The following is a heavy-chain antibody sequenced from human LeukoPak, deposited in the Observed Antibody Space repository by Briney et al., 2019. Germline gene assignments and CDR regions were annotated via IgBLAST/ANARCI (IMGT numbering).Heavy chain of an antibody. Sequence: SETLSLTCAVSGGSISSGGYSWSWIRQPPGKGLEWIGYIYYSGSTYYNPSLKSRVTISVDTSKNQFSLKLSSVTAADTAVYYCARVGSGSYCPDYWGQGTLATVSS. J-gene: IGHJ4*02. CDR3: ARVGSGSYCPDY. D-gene: IGHD3-10*01. V-gene: IGHV4-30-4*07. CDR1: GGSISSGGYS. CDR2: IYYSGST.